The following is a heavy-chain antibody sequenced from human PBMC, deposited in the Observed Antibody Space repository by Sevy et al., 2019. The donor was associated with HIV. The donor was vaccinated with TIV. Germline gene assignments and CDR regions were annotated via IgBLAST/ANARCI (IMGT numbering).Heavy chain of an antibody. CDR2: ISGSHGTP. Sequence: GGSLRLSCAASGFTFTSYAMSWVRQAPGKGLEWVSSISGSHGTPYYADSVKGRFTISRHNSKNTLYLQMSSLRAEDTAVYYCAKSEWGNIGFCTRSSCYPFDYWGQGTLVTVSS. J-gene: IGHJ4*02. CDR1: GFTFTSYA. CDR3: AKSEWGNIGFCTRSSCYPFDY. V-gene: IGHV3-23*01. D-gene: IGHD2-2*01.